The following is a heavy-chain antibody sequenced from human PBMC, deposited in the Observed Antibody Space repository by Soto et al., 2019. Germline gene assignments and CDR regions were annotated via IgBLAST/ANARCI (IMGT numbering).Heavy chain of an antibody. J-gene: IGHJ4*02. CDR2: INHFEST. D-gene: IGHD5-12*01. V-gene: IGHV4-59*04. CDR3: GRGGGYAALAH. Sequence: SETLSLTCTVSGGSISSYYWSWIRQSPGKGLEWIGYINHFESTYFHPSFKSRLSMSIDRSRNMFSLNLSSVTAADMAVYYCGRGGGYAALAHGGKGAPVPVSS. CDR1: GGSISSYY.